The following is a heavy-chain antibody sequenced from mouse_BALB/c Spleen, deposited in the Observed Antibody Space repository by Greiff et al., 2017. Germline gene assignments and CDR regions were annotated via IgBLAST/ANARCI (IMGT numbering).Heavy chain of an antibody. D-gene: IGHD1-1*01. CDR3: ARGDGPLRGYYAMDY. V-gene: IGHV1-54*01. J-gene: IGHJ4*01. CDR2: INPGSGGT. Sequence: QVQLQQSGAELVRPGTSVKVSCKASGYAFTNYLIEWVKQRPGQGLEWIGVINPGSGGTNYNEKFKGKATLTADKSSSTAYMQLSSLTSDDSAVYFCARGDGPLRGYYAMDYWGQGTSVTVSS. CDR1: GYAFTNYL.